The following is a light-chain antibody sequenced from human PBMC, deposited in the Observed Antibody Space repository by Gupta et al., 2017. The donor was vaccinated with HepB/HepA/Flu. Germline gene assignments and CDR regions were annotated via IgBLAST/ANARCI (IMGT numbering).Light chain of an antibody. J-gene: IGLJ2*01. CDR3: QEWESATTHVV. CDR1: YVGTKS. CDR2: DDT. V-gene: IGLV3-21*02. Sequence: QPRSVSVAPGQTARITCGGTYVGTKSVHWYRQKPGQAPVLVIYDDTGRPSGIPERFSGANSGNTATLPTPRVEAGDEAEDFCQEWESATTHVVFGGGTKLTVL.